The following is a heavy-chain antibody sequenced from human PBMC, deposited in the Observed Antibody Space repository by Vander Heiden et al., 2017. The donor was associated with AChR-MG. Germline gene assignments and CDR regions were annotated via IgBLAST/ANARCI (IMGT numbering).Heavy chain of an antibody. Sequence: QVQLVESGGGVVQPGRSLRLSCAAPGFLFRNLGRDGVRQAPGKGLEWVAVVSSDGNNKYYADSVKGRFTTSRDNSRNTLYLEMDSLRAEDTAVYYCAKGLYSGSYFVDYWGQGTLVTVSS. CDR3: AKGLYSGSYFVDY. CDR2: VSSDGNNK. V-gene: IGHV3-30*18. D-gene: IGHD1-26*01. CDR1: GFLFRNLG. J-gene: IGHJ4*02.